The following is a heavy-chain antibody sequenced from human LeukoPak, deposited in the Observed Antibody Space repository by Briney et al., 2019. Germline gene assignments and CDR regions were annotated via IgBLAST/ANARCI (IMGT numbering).Heavy chain of an antibody. CDR3: DF. V-gene: IGHV4-59*01. J-gene: IGHJ4*02. CDR1: GASISDYY. CDR2: VYYTGST. D-gene: IGHD4-17*01. Sequence: MPSETLSLTCTVSGASISDYYWIWIRQVPGKGLEWIGYVYYTGSTNSNPSLKSRVVMSVDTSNNQFSLSLTPVCAGAYGDTYYDFWGQGILVTVSS.